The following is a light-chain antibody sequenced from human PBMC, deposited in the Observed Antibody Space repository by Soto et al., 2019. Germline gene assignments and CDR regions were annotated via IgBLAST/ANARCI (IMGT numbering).Light chain of an antibody. CDR2: GAS. CDR3: QQYDSSFPA. J-gene: IGKJ1*01. V-gene: IGKV3-20*01. Sequence: EIVLTQSPGSLSLSPGERATLSCRASQSISSNKFAWYQHNPGQAPRLLIYGASSRATGIPDRFSGSGSGTDFTLTISRLEPEDFVLYYCQQYDSSFPAFGQGTKVDIK. CDR1: QSISSNK.